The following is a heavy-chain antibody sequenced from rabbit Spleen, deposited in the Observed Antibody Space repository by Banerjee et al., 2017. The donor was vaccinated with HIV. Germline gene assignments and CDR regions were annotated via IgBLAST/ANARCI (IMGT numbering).Heavy chain of an antibody. D-gene: IGHD8-1*01. CDR1: GVSFTSDCY. CDR2: IDTGSSGFT. CDR3: ARDSGTSFSSYGMDL. Sequence: QSLVASGGDLVKPGAYLTLTCTSYGVSFTSDCYMCWVRQAPGKGLEWIACIDTGSSGFTYFASWAKGRFTISKSSSTTVTLQVTSLTAADTATYFCARDSGTSFSSYGMDLWGPGTLVTVS. J-gene: IGHJ6*01. V-gene: IGHV1S40*01.